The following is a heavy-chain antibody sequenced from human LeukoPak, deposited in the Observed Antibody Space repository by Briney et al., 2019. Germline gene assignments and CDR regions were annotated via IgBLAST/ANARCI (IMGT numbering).Heavy chain of an antibody. V-gene: IGHV4-34*01. CDR2: INHSGST. CDR3: ARVMAGTTRGYMDV. Sequence: SETLSLTCAVYGGSFSGYYWSWIRQPPGKGLEWIGEINHSGSTNYNPSLKGRVTISVDTSKNQFSLKLSSVTAADTAVYYCARVMAGTTRGYMDVWGKGTTVTVSS. CDR1: GGSFSGYY. D-gene: IGHD1-1*01. J-gene: IGHJ6*03.